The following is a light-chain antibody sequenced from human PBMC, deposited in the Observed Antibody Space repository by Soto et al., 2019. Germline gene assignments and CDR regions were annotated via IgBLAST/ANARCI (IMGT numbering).Light chain of an antibody. CDR1: QSVSSSY. J-gene: IGKJ2*01. V-gene: IGKV3-20*01. Sequence: EIVLTQSPGTLSLSPGERATLSCRASQSVSSSYLAWYQQKPGQAPRLLIYGASSRATGIPDRFSGSGSGTDFTLTISRLEPEDFAVYYCQQYSSSLMYTFGQGTKLDIK. CDR2: GAS. CDR3: QQYSSSLMYT.